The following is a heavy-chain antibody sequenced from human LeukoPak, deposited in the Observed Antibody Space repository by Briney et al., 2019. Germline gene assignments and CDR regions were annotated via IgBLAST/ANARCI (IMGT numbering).Heavy chain of an antibody. CDR1: GFTFSSHW. D-gene: IGHD2-15*01. CDR3: AGGAAYAYYFDL. J-gene: IGHJ4*02. Sequence: GGSLRLSCAASGFTFSSHWMHWVRQAPGKGLVWVSRIKSDGNSANYADFVEGRFTISRDNAKNTVYLQINSLRAEDTAVYYCAGGAAYAYYFDLWGQGTLVTVSS. V-gene: IGHV3-74*01. CDR2: IKSDGNSA.